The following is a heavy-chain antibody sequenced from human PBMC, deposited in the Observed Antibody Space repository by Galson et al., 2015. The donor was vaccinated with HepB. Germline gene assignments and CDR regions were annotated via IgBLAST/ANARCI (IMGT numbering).Heavy chain of an antibody. CDR2: IYPGDSDI. V-gene: IGHV5-51*01. D-gene: IGHD1-1*01. CDR3: ARRGSANWNDVHGDAFDI. J-gene: IGHJ3*02. Sequence: QSGAEVKKPGESLRISCKASGYSFTTYWIGWVRQMPGKGLEYMGIIYPGDSDIRYSPSFQGQVTISADKSVSTAYLQWSSLKASDTAMYYCARRGSANWNDVHGDAFDIWGQGTMVTVSS. CDR1: GYSFTTYW.